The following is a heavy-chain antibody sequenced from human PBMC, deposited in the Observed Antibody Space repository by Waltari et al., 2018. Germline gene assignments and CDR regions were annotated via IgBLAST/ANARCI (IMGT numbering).Heavy chain of an antibody. J-gene: IGHJ3*02. CDR3: ARLGYCSSTSCYTTFFDAFDI. V-gene: IGHV4-39*07. CDR2: FYYGGST. Sequence: QVQLQESGPGLVKPSETLSLTCSVSGGSIDSDTYYWGWIRPPPGKGLEWIGSFYYGGSTYYNPSLKSRVAISVHTSKRQFSLKLTSVTAADTALYFCARLGYCSSTSCYTTFFDAFDIWGQGTMVTVSS. D-gene: IGHD2-2*02. CDR1: GGSIDSDTYY.